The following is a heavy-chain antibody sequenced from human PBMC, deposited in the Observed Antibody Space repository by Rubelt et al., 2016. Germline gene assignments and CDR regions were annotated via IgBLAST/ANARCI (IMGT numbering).Heavy chain of an antibody. CDR3: VSGAI. V-gene: IGHV1-8*01. Sequence: QVQLEQSGAEVKKPGASVKVSCKASGYAFTSHDINWVRQATGQGLEWMGYMTPNSGNTGYAQKFRARVTVTRTTSISTAYMELSSLRSEDTAVYYCVSGAIWGQGTLVTVSS. CDR1: GYAFTSHD. CDR2: MTPNSGNT. J-gene: IGHJ3*02.